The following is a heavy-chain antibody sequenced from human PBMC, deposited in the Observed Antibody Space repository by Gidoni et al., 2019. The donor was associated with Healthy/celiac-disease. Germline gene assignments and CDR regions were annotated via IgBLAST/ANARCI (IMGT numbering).Heavy chain of an antibody. J-gene: IGHJ4*02. CDR3: ARVDSGSDRVPERYFDY. V-gene: IGHV4-4*02. Sequence: VQLQESGPGLVNPSATLSLTCAVSGGSIISSNWWSWVRQPPGKGLEWIGEIYHSGSTNYNPSLKSRGTISVDKYKNQFSLKLSSVTAADTAVYYCARVDSGSDRVPERYFDYWGQGTLVTVSS. D-gene: IGHD1-26*01. CDR1: GGSIISSNW. CDR2: IYHSGST.